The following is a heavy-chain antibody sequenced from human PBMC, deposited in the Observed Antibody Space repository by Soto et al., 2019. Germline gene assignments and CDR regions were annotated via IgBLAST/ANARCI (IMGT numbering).Heavy chain of an antibody. CDR3: ARQGSIGDWWFDP. CDR2: IYYSGST. D-gene: IGHD3-9*01. V-gene: IGHV4-39*01. J-gene: IGHJ5*02. CDR1: GGSISSSSYY. Sequence: QLQLQESGPGLVKPSETLSLTCTVSGGSISSSSYYWGWIRQPPGKGLEWIGSIYYSGSTYYNPSLKSRVTISVDTSKNQFSLKLSSVTAADTAVYYCARQGSIGDWWFDPWGQGTLVTVSS.